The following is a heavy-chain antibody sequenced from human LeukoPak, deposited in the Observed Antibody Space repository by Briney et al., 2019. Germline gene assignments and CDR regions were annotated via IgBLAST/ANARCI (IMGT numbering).Heavy chain of an antibody. CDR3: ARGTSCGGSCYPYFDY. CDR2: INTNTGNP. Sequence: GASVKVSCKASGYTFTSYDINWVRQAPGQGLEWMGWINTNTGNPTYAQGFTGRFVFSLDTSVSTAYLQISSLKAEDTAVYYCARGTSCGGSCYPYFDYWGQGALVTVSS. CDR1: GYTFTSYD. D-gene: IGHD2-15*01. J-gene: IGHJ4*02. V-gene: IGHV7-4-1*02.